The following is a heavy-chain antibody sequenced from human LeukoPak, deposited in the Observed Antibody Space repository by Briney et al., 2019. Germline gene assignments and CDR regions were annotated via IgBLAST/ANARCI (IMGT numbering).Heavy chain of an antibody. J-gene: IGHJ4*02. Sequence: GGSLRLSCAASGFTFSSYGMHWVRQAPGKGLEWVAFIRYDGSNKYYADSVKGRFTISRDNSKNTLYLQMNSLRAEDTAVYYCAKDAQTYSPTVTTGFDYWGQGTLVTVSS. D-gene: IGHD4-17*01. CDR1: GFTFSSYG. CDR3: AKDAQTYSPTVTTGFDY. CDR2: IRYDGSNK. V-gene: IGHV3-30*02.